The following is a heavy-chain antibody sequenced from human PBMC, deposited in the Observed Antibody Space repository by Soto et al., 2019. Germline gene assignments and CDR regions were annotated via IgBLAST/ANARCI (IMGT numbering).Heavy chain of an antibody. Sequence: PGGSLRLSCAASGFTFSSYGMHWVRQAPGKGLEWVAVIWYDGSNKYYADSVKGRFTISRDNSKNTLYLQMNSLRAEDTAEYYWARWNQYIDYWGQGTLVTVSS. CDR3: ARWNQYIDY. D-gene: IGHD1-1*01. V-gene: IGHV3-33*01. CDR2: IWYDGSNK. J-gene: IGHJ4*02. CDR1: GFTFSSYG.